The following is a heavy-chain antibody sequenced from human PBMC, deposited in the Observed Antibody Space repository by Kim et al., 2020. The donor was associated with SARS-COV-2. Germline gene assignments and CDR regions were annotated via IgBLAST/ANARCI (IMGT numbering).Heavy chain of an antibody. J-gene: IGHJ4*02. CDR2: WYN. CDR3: ARGWQLFDY. V-gene: IGHV6-1*01. Sequence: WYNDYAVSVKSRITINPDTSKNQFSLQLNSVTPEDTAVYYCARGWQLFDYWGQGTLVTVSS. D-gene: IGHD6-13*01.